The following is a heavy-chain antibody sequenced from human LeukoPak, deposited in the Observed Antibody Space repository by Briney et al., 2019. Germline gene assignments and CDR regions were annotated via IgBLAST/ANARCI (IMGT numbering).Heavy chain of an antibody. CDR3: ARHRDCSSTSCYTPNDAFDI. D-gene: IGHD2-2*02. J-gene: IGHJ3*02. Sequence: GESLKISCKGSGYSFTTYWIGWVRQMPGKGLEWMGIIYPGDSDTRYSPSFQGQVTISADKSISTAYLQWSSLKASDTAMYYCARHRDCSSTSCYTPNDAFDIWGQGTMVTVSS. V-gene: IGHV5-51*01. CDR1: GYSFTTYW. CDR2: IYPGDSDT.